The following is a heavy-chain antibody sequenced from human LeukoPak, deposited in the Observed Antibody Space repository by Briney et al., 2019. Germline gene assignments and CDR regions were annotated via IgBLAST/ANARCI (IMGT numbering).Heavy chain of an antibody. D-gene: IGHD3-10*01. CDR1: GYTFTTYW. J-gene: IGHJ3*02. V-gene: IGHV3-23*01. Sequence: GESLKISCKGSGYTFTTYWIAWVRQAPGKGLGWVSAISGSGGSTYYADSVKGRFTISRDNSKNTLYLQMNSLRAEDTAVYYCAKDKAPYYYGSGSYLNDAFDIWGQGTMVTVSS. CDR2: ISGSGGST. CDR3: AKDKAPYYYGSGSYLNDAFDI.